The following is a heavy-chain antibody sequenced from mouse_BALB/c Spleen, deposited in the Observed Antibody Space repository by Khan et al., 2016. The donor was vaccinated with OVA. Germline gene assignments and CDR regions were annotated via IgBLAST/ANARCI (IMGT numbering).Heavy chain of an antibody. V-gene: IGHV1-7*01. CDR2: INPSTGYT. D-gene: IGHD6-1*01. CDR3: SRGSLRWHFDY. J-gene: IGHJ2*01. Sequence: VQLQQSGAELAKPGASVKMSCKASGYTFINYWILWVKQRPGQGLEWMGYINPSTGYTEYNQNFKDKATLTADKYSSTAYMQLSSLTSEDSAVYYCSRGSLRWHFDYWGQGTTLTGSS. CDR1: GYTFINYW.